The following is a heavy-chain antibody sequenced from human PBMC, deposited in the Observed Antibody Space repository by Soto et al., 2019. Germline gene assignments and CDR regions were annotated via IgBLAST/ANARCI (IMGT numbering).Heavy chain of an antibody. Sequence: QVQLVQSGAEVKKPGSSVKVSCKASGGTFSSYAISWVRQAPGQGLEWMGGIISIFGTANYAQKFQGRVTITADEYTSTAYMELSSLRSEDTAVYYCARHGSEPRYYYYGLDVWGQGTTVTVSS. V-gene: IGHV1-69*12. CDR2: IISIFGTA. CDR1: GGTFSSYA. J-gene: IGHJ6*02. CDR3: ARHGSEPRYYYYGLDV. D-gene: IGHD3-10*01.